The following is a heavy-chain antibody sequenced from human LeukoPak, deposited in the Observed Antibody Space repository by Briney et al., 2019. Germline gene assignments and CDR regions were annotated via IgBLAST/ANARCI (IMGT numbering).Heavy chain of an antibody. CDR2: INHSGST. J-gene: IGHJ4*02. Sequence: SETLSLTCAVYGGSFSSYYWSWIRRPPGKGLEWIGEINHSGSTNYNPSLKSRVTISVDTSKNQFSLKLSSVTAADTAVYYCARDPRHWGQVTLVTVPS. V-gene: IGHV4-34*01. CDR1: GGSFSSYY. CDR3: ARDPRH.